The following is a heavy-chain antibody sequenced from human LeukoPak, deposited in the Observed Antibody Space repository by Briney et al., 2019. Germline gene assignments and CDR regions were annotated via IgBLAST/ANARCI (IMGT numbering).Heavy chain of an antibody. D-gene: IGHD1-26*01. CDR2: IYYSGST. CDR1: GGSISSGGYY. V-gene: IGHV4-31*03. Sequence: SQTLSLTCTVSGGSISSGGYYWSWIRQHPGKGLEWIGYIYYSGSTYYNPSLKSRVTISVDTSKNQFSLKLSSVTAADTAVYYCARDRIVGGYWFDPWGQGTLVTVSS. CDR3: ARDRIVGGYWFDP. J-gene: IGHJ5*02.